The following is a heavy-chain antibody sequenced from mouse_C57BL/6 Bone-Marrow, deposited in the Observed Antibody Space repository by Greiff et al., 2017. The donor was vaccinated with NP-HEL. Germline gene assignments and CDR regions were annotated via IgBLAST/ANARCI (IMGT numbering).Heavy chain of an antibody. V-gene: IGHV5-6*01. J-gene: IGHJ3*01. CDR2: ISSGGSYT. CDR1: GFTFSSYG. CDR3: ATLYYGSSPSWFAY. D-gene: IGHD1-1*01. Sequence: EVQLVESGGDLVKPGGSLKLSCAASGFTFSSYGMSWVRQTPDKRLEWVATISSGGSYTYYPDSVKGRFTISRDNAKNTLYLQMSCLKSEYTAMYYCATLYYGSSPSWFAYWGQGTLVTVSA.